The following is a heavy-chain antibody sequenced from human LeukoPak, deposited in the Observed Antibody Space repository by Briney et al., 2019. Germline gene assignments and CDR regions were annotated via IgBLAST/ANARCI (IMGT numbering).Heavy chain of an antibody. CDR1: GFAFSSYA. CDR3: AREGGRLRYFDWSPGLDAFDI. V-gene: IGHV3-64*01. CDR2: ISSNGGST. J-gene: IGHJ3*02. Sequence: GGSLRLSCAASGFAFSSYAMHWVRQAPGKGLEYVPAISSNGGSTYYANSVKGRFTISRDNSKNTLYLQMGSLRAEDMAVYYCAREGGRLRYFDWSPGLDAFDIWGQGTMVTVSS. D-gene: IGHD3-9*01.